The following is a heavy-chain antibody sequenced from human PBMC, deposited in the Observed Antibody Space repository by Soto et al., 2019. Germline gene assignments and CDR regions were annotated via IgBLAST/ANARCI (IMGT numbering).Heavy chain of an antibody. CDR1: GFTFSSYG. CDR3: AKGQRYCSSTSCPWSTFDI. D-gene: IGHD2-2*01. CDR2: ISYDGSNK. J-gene: IGHJ3*02. Sequence: QVQLVESGGGVVQPGRSLRLSCAASGFTFSSYGMHWVRQAPGKGLEWVAVISYDGSNKYYADSVKGRFTISRDNSKNTMYLQMNSLRAEDTAVYYCAKGQRYCSSTSCPWSTFDIWGQGTMVTVSS. V-gene: IGHV3-30*18.